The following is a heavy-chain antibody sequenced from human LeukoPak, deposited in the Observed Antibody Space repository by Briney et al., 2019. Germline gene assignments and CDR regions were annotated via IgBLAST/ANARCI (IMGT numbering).Heavy chain of an antibody. J-gene: IGHJ4*02. CDR3: AREQVAGPIDY. Sequence: GRSLRLSCAASGFTFSTYGMHWVRQAPGKGLEWVAVIWYDGSNKYYADSVKGRFTISRDNSKNTLYLQINSLRAEDTAVYYCAREQVAGPIDYWGQGTLVTVSS. D-gene: IGHD6-19*01. CDR1: GFTFSTYG. CDR2: IWYDGSNK. V-gene: IGHV3-33*01.